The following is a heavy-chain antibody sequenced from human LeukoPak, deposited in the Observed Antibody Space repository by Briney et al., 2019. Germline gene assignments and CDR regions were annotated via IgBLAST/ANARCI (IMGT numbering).Heavy chain of an antibody. D-gene: IGHD4-11*01. V-gene: IGHV3-21*04. CDR2: ISSSSSYI. Sequence: PGGSLRLSCAASGFTFSSYSMNWVRQAPGKGLEWVSSISSSSSYIYYADSVKGRFTISRDNAKNSLYLQMNSLRAEDTAVYYCARGGKHDYSIYYYYYMDVWGKGTTVTVSS. CDR3: ARGGKHDYSIYYYYYMDV. J-gene: IGHJ6*03. CDR1: GFTFSSYS.